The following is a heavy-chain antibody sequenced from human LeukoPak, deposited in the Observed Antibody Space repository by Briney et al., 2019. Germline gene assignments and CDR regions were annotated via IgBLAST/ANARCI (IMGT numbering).Heavy chain of an antibody. CDR2: ISGSGDRT. D-gene: IGHD3-22*01. V-gene: IGHV3-23*01. J-gene: IGHJ3*01. Sequence: GRSLRLSCAASGFTFSSYAMTWVRQAPGKGPEWVSGISGSGDRTYYKDSVKGRFTISRDNSKNTLDLQMNSLRAEDTAVYYCAKRDNNDYYTGLHVFDFWGQGTMVSVSS. CDR3: AKRDNNDYYTGLHVFDF. CDR1: GFTFSSYA.